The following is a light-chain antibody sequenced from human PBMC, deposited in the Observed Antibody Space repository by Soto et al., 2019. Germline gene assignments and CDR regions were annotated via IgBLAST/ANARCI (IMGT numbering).Light chain of an antibody. V-gene: IGKV3-11*01. CDR3: HQYNNWPPWT. Sequence: EVVLTQSPASLSLSPGESATLSCRASESVGTYLAWYQQRPAQAPRLVIYDTSTRATGIPARFSGSGSGTDFTLTISSLQSADFAVYYCHQYNNWPPWTFGQGTKVDIK. CDR2: DTS. CDR1: ESVGTY. J-gene: IGKJ1*01.